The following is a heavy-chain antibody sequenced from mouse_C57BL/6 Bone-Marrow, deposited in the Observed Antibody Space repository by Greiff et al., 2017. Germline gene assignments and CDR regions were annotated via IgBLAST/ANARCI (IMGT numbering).Heavy chain of an antibody. Sequence: QVQLQQSGAELARPGASVKLSCKASGYTFTSYGISWVKQRTGPGLEWIGEIYPRSGNTYYNEKFKGKATLTADTSSSTAYMELRSLTSEDSAVYFCARGGLLRGGTFFAYWGQGTLVTVSA. D-gene: IGHD2-3*01. J-gene: IGHJ3*01. CDR2: IYPRSGNT. CDR1: GYTFTSYG. V-gene: IGHV1-81*01. CDR3: ARGGLLRGGTFFAY.